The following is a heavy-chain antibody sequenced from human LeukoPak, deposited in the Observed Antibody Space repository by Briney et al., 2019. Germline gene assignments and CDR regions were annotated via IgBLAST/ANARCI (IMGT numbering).Heavy chain of an antibody. CDR3: ARYSVAYCSSTSCYSNYYYYYGMDV. D-gene: IGHD2-2*01. J-gene: IGHJ6*02. CDR2: IYYSGST. V-gene: IGHV4-59*01. Sequence: PSETLSLTCTVSGGSISSYYWSWIRQPPGKGLEWIGYIYYSGSTNYNPSLKSRVTISVDTSKNQFSLKLSSVTAADTAVYYCARYSVAYCSSTSCYSNYYYYYGMDVWGQGTTVTVSS. CDR1: GGSISSYY.